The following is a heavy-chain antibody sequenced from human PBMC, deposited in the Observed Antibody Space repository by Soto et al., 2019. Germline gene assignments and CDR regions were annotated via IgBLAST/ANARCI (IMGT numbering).Heavy chain of an antibody. CDR1: GGGNLRDYR. D-gene: IGHD2-15*01. J-gene: IGHJ4*02. CDR2: IIPKLGSA. V-gene: IGHV1-69*13. CDR3: AREESGTVVTGYDY. Sequence: SVKVSCKASGGGNLRDYRTTWVRRAPGQGLEWMGGIIPKLGSANYAQKFQGRVTITADESTNRVYMELRRLRSDDTAVYYCAREESGTVVTGYDYWGQGTLVTVSS.